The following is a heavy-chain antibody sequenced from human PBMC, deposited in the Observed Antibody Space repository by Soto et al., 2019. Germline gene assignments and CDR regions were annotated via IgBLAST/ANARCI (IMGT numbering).Heavy chain of an antibody. CDR2: LDGAGGST. V-gene: IGHV3-23*01. CDR3: AAPRDEYGSGVSWFTYGMDI. D-gene: IGHD3-10*01. CDR1: GFTFSDFA. J-gene: IGHJ6*02. Sequence: GGSLRLSCLASGFTFSDFAMTWVRHVPGRGLEWVASLDGAGGSTYYAESVRGRFSISRDNSQNTLFLQMKRLTVDDTAIYYCAAPRDEYGSGVSWFTYGMDIWGQGTTVTVPS.